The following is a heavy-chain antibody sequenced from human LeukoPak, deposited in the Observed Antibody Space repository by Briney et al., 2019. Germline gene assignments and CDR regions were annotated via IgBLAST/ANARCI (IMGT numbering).Heavy chain of an antibody. D-gene: IGHD2-2*01. Sequence: QPGGSLRLSCAASGFTFSNYAMSWVRQAPGKGLEWVAFIRNDGREKYYTDSVKGRFTISRDNSKNTLDLQMNSLRLEDTAVYYCALIGPPGSSTSCREGTDWGQGTLVTVSS. CDR2: IRNDGREK. CDR3: ALIGPPGSSTSCREGTD. J-gene: IGHJ1*01. CDR1: GFTFSNYA. V-gene: IGHV3-30*02.